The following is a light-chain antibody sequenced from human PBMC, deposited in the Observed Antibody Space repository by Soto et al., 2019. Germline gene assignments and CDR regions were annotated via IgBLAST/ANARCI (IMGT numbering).Light chain of an antibody. Sequence: QSVLTQPAPVSGSPGRSITISCTGSSSDVGAYNFVSWYQHHPGKASKLILYEVTTRPSGVSSRFSGSKSGNTASLTISGLQADDEANYYCSSYTSSNTPYVFGTGTKVTVL. CDR3: SSYTSSNTPYV. J-gene: IGLJ1*01. CDR1: SSDVGAYNF. V-gene: IGLV2-14*01. CDR2: EVT.